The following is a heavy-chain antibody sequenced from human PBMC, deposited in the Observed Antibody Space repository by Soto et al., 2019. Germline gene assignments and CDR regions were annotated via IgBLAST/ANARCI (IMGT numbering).Heavy chain of an antibody. CDR1: GGSISSSSYY. CDR3: ARSFGVAAAGPFDY. Sequence: SETLSLTCTVSGGSISSSSYYWGWIRQPPGKGLEWIGSIYYSGSTYYNPSLKSRVTISVDTSKNQFSLKLSSVTAADTAVYNCARSFGVAAAGPFDYGGQETLVTFSS. V-gene: IGHV4-39*07. D-gene: IGHD6-13*01. CDR2: IYYSGST. J-gene: IGHJ4*02.